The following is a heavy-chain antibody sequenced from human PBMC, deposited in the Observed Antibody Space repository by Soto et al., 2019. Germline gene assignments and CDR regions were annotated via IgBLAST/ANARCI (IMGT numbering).Heavy chain of an antibody. CDR2: ISGSGFYT. CDR1: GFSSSNYA. Sequence: GGSLRLSCAASGFSSSNYAMNWVRQAPGKGLEWVAGISGSGFYTFYADSVEGRFTVSRDNFRNTLHLQLNSLRAEDTAVYYCAKVECGSQCYYNMLVWGQGTTVTVSS. V-gene: IGHV3-23*01. J-gene: IGHJ6*02. CDR3: AKVECGSQCYYNMLV. D-gene: IGHD2-15*01.